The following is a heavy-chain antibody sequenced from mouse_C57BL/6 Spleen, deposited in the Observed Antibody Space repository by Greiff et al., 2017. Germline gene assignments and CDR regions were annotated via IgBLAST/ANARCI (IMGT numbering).Heavy chain of an antibody. CDR3: AREGYDAWFAY. Sequence: EVMLVESGGGLVKPGGSLKLSCAASGFTFSDYGMHWVRQAPEKGLEWVAYISSGSSTIYYADTVKGRFTISRDNAKNTLFLQMTSLRSEDTAMYYCAREGYDAWFAYWGQGTLVTVSA. CDR2: ISSGSSTI. J-gene: IGHJ3*01. D-gene: IGHD2-2*01. V-gene: IGHV5-17*01. CDR1: GFTFSDYG.